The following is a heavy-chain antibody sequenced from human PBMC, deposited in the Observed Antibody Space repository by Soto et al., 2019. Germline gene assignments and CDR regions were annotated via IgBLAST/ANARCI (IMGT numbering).Heavy chain of an antibody. V-gene: IGHV3-30-3*01. CDR1: GFTFSSYA. CDR3: ARDRGYYYYYGMDV. CDR2: ISYDGSNK. Sequence: VQLVESGGGVVQPGRSLRLSCAASGFTFSSYAMHWVRQAPGKGLEWVAVISYDGSNKYYADSVKGRFTISRDNSKNTLYLQMNSLRAEDTAVYYCARDRGYYYYYGMDVWGQGTTVTVSS. J-gene: IGHJ6*02.